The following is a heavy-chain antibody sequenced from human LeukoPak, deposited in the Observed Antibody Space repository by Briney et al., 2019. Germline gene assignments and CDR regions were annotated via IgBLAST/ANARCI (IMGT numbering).Heavy chain of an antibody. CDR2: IRSKANSYAT. Sequence: GGSLRLSCAASGFTFSGSAMHWVRQASGKGLEWVGRIRSKANSYATAYAASVKGRFTISRDDSKNTAYLQMNGLKTEDTAVYYCTRCSDYDFWSGHVTPDFDYWGQGTLVTVSS. D-gene: IGHD3-3*01. V-gene: IGHV3-73*01. CDR1: GFTFSGSA. CDR3: TRCSDYDFWSGHVTPDFDY. J-gene: IGHJ4*02.